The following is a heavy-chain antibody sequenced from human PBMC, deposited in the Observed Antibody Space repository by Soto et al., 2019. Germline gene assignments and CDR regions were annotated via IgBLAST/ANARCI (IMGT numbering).Heavy chain of an antibody. CDR3: MRGHPSIYNY. CDR2: IKEDGSER. V-gene: IGHV3-7*01. Sequence: RGSLRLSCAASGFTFSNYWMSWVRQAPGKGLEWVANIKEDGSERYYVDSVKGRFTISRDNAKNSLYLQMTSLRPEDTAVYYCMRGHPSIYNYCCQGTLVTVSS. CDR1: GFTFSNYW. J-gene: IGHJ4*02. D-gene: IGHD4-4*01.